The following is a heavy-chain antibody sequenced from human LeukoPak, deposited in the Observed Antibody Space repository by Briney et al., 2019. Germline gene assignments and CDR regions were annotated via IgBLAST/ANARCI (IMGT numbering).Heavy chain of an antibody. CDR2: VSYYGTYK. CDR1: GFTFSTYG. CDR3: AKIPAFYGSGSSDY. V-gene: IGHV3-30*18. Sequence: GGSLRLSCAASGFTFSTYGMHWVRQAPGKGLEWVAGVSYYGTYKHYADSVKGRFTISRDNSKDTLYLQMSSLRADDTAVYYCAKIPAFYGSGSSDYWGQGPLVTVSS. J-gene: IGHJ4*02. D-gene: IGHD3-10*01.